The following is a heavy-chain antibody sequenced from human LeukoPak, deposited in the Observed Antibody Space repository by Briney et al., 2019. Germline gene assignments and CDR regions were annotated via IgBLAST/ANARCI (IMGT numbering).Heavy chain of an antibody. V-gene: IGHV3-20*04. Sequence: GGSLRLSCAASGFTFDDYGMSWVRQAPGKGLEWVSGINWNGGSTGYADSVKGRFTISRDNAKNSLYLQMNSLRAEDTAVYYCARYGYYPHYYYYGMDVWGQGTTVTVSS. CDR2: INWNGGST. J-gene: IGHJ6*02. D-gene: IGHD3-22*01. CDR3: ARYGYYPHYYYYGMDV. CDR1: GFTFDDYG.